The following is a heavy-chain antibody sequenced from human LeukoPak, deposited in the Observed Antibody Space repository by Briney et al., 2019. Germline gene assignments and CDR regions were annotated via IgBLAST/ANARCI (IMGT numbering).Heavy chain of an antibody. CDR3: ARDRGVYYYYCYMDV. CDR2: INPNSGGT. CDR1: GYTFTSYY. V-gene: IGHV1-2*02. J-gene: IGHJ6*03. D-gene: IGHD3-10*01. Sequence: ASVKVSCKASGYTFTSYYMHWVRQAPGQGLEWMGWINPNSGGTNYAQKFQGRVTMTRDTSISTAYMELSRLRSDDTAVYYCARDRGVYYYYCYMDVWGKGTTVTVSS.